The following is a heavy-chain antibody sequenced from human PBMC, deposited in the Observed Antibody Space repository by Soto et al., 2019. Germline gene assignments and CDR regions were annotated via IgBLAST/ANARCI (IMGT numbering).Heavy chain of an antibody. CDR1: GFTVSNNY. V-gene: IGHV3-66*01. Sequence: EVQLVESGGGLVQPGESLRLSCAASGFTVSNNYMSWVRQAPGKGLEWVSFIYSGGNTYYADSVKGRFTISREKSKNTLYLQVNDLGVEGTDVYYCTSRPASWGQGTLFTVTS. CDR3: TSRPAS. CDR2: IYSGGNT. J-gene: IGHJ5*02.